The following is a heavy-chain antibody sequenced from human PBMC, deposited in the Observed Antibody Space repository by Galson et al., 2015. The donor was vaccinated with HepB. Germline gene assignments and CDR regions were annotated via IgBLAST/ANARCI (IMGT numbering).Heavy chain of an antibody. Sequence: SVKVSCKASGGTFSSYAISWVRQAPGQGLEWMGGIIPIFGTANYAQKFQGRVTITADESTSTAYMELSSLRSEDTAVYYCARMECCEGVVVAATKTDYYYYMDVWGQGTMVTVSS. V-gene: IGHV1-69*13. CDR1: GGTFSSYA. D-gene: IGHD2-15*01. CDR3: ARMECCEGVVVAATKTDYYYYMDV. CDR2: IIPIFGTA. J-gene: IGHJ6*03.